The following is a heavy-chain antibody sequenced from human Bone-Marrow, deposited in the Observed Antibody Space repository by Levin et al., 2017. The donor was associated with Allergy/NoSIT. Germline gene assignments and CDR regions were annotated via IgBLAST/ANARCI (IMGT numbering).Heavy chain of an antibody. CDR3: ARDSGWNCFDP. CDR1: GASMTSYH. CDR2: IYYGGNT. J-gene: IGHJ5*02. V-gene: IGHV4-59*01. D-gene: IGHD3-10*01. Sequence: SETLSLTCTVSGASMTSYHCSWIRQSPGKGLEWIGYIYYGGNTNYNPSLKSRVSISEDTSTRQFYLRLSSVTAADTAIDDCARDSGWNCFDPWGQGTLVTVSS.